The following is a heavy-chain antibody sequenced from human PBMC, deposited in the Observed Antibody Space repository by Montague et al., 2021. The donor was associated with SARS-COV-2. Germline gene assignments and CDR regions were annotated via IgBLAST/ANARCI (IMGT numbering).Heavy chain of an antibody. CDR2: IYYSGST. CDR3: ARTYYDSLTGYYSRGAFDI. Sequence: SETLSLTCTVYGGSISSYYWSWIRQPPGKGLEWIGYIYYSGSTNYNPSLKSRVTISVDTSKNQFSLKLSSVTAADTAVYYCARTYYDSLTGYYSRGAFDIWGQGTMVTVSS. D-gene: IGHD3-9*01. V-gene: IGHV4-59*08. CDR1: GGSISSYY. J-gene: IGHJ3*02.